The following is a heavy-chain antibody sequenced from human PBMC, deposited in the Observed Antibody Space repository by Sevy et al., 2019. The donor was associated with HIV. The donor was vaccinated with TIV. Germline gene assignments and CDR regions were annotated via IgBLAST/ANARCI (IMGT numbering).Heavy chain of an antibody. D-gene: IGHD6-19*01. CDR2: IGAYNGNT. CDR3: ARCSGWLPHCQVDY. V-gene: IGHV1-18*04. J-gene: IGHJ4*02. CDR1: GYTFTSYG. Sequence: AAVKVSCKASGYTFTSYGISWVRQAPGQGLEWMGWIGAYNGNTNYAQKLQGRVTMTTDTSTSTAYMELRSLRSDDTAVYYCARCSGWLPHCQVDYWGQGTLVTVSS.